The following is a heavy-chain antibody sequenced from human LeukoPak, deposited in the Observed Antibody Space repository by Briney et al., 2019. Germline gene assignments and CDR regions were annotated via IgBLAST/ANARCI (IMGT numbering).Heavy chain of an antibody. CDR2: MNPNSGNT. J-gene: IGHJ6*02. V-gene: IGHV1-8*01. CDR1: GYTFTSYD. CDR3: ARHRPKAITIFGVVTQYYYYGMDV. Sequence: ASVKVSCKASGYTFTSYDINWVRQATGQGLEWMGWMNPNSGNTGYAQKFQGRVTMTRNTSISTAYMELSSLRSEDTAVYYCARHRPKAITIFGVVTQYYYYGMDVWGQGTTVNVSS. D-gene: IGHD3-3*01.